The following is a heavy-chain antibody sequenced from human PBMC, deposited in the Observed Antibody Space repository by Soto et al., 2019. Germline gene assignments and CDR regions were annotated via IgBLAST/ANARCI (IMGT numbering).Heavy chain of an antibody. CDR3: ARDLDLGVSSRRRYFDY. J-gene: IGHJ4*02. CDR2: IIPILGIA. D-gene: IGHD6-13*01. Sequence: QVQLVQSGAEVKKPGSSVKVSCKASGGTFSSYTISWVRQAPGQGLEWMGRIIPILGIANYAQKFQGRVTITAEKSTSTAYMELSSLRSEDTAVYYCARDLDLGVSSRRRYFDYWGQGTLVTVSS. CDR1: GGTFSSYT. V-gene: IGHV1-69*08.